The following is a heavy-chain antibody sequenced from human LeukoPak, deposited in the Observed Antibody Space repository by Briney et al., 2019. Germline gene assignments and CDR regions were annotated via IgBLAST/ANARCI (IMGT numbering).Heavy chain of an antibody. Sequence: ASVKVSCKASGYTFTSYDINWVRQATGQGLGWMGWMNPNSGNTGYAQKFQGRVTITSNTSISTAYMELRSLRSEDTAVYYCARVGYDSSGYYNYYYYYYMDVWGKGTTVTVSS. CDR1: GYTFTSYD. J-gene: IGHJ6*03. V-gene: IGHV1-8*03. CDR2: MNPNSGNT. D-gene: IGHD3-22*01. CDR3: ARVGYDSSGYYNYYYYYYMDV.